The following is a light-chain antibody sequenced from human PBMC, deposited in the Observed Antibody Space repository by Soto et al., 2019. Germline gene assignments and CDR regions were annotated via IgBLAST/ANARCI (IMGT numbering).Light chain of an antibody. V-gene: IGLV2-14*01. CDR3: SSYTSSSTPFL. CDR2: DVS. J-gene: IGLJ1*01. Sequence: QSALTQPASVSGSPGQSITISCTGTSSDVGGYNYVSWYQQHPGKAPKLMIYDVSNRPSGVSNRFSGSKSGNTASLTISGLQAEHEADYYCSSYTSSSTPFLFGTGTKFTVL. CDR1: SSDVGGYNY.